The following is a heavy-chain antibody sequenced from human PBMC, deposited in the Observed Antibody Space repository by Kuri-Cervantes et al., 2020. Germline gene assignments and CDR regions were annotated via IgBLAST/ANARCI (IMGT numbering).Heavy chain of an antibody. J-gene: IGHJ6*03. CDR1: GITLGDYG. CDR3: TRDYRSSSHYYYYYMDV. V-gene: IGHV3-49*04. Sequence: GESLKISCTASGITLGDYGLSWVRQAPGMGLEWVGFIRSKGFGGTTEYAASVKGRFTISRDDSKSIAYLQISNLKTEDTAVYYCTRDYRSSSHYYYYYMDVWGKGTTVTVSS. D-gene: IGHD6-6*01. CDR2: IRSKGFGGTT.